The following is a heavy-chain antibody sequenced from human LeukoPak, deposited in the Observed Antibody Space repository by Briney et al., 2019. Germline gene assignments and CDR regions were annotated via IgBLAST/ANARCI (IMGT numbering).Heavy chain of an antibody. CDR3: AKGGYCSSSSCYYGWFDP. D-gene: IGHD2-2*01. V-gene: IGHV3-23*01. CDR1: GFTFDDYG. CDR2: TSAGGSST. J-gene: IGHJ5*02. Sequence: GGSLRLSCATSGFTFDDYGMAWVRQVPGKGLEWVSTTSAGGSSTYYADSVKGRFTISRDNSKNTLYLQMNSLRAEDTAAYYCAKGGYCSSSSCYYGWFDPGGQGTLVTVS.